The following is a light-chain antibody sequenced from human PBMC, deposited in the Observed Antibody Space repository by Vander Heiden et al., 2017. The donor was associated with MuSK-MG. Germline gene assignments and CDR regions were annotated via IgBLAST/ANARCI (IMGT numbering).Light chain of an antibody. CDR3: MQGTHWPPGA. CDR1: QSLVSSDGSTY. CDR2: QVS. V-gene: IGKV2-30*01. Sequence: DGVMTKLPLSLPVTLGQPASISCTSSQSLVSSDGSTYLTWLRQRAGQSPRRLIYQVSNRDSGVPDRFSGSGSGTDFTLKISRVEAEDVGVYYCMQGTHWPPGAFGQGTKLEIK. J-gene: IGKJ1*01.